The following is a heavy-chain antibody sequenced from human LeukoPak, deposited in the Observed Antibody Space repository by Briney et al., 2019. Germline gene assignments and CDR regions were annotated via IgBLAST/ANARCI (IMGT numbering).Heavy chain of an antibody. CDR2: ISSSGSTI. Sequence: PGGSLRLSCAASGFTFSSYEMNRVRQAPGKGLEWVSYISSSGSTIYYADSVKGRFTISRDNAKNSLYLQMNSLRAEDTAVYYCARDGEDGPDYWGQGTLVTVSS. J-gene: IGHJ4*02. CDR3: ARDGEDGPDY. D-gene: IGHD5-24*01. V-gene: IGHV3-48*03. CDR1: GFTFSSYE.